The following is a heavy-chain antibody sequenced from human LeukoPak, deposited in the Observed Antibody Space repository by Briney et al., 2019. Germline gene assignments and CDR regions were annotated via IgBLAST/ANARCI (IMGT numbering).Heavy chain of an antibody. V-gene: IGHV3-30*14. CDR3: ARGRGSSWYDYYFDY. D-gene: IGHD6-13*01. CDR1: GFTFSSYA. CDR2: ISYDGSNK. J-gene: IGHJ4*02. Sequence: GGSLRLSCAASGFTFSSYAMHWVRQAPGKGLEWVAVISYDGSNKYYADSVKGRFTISRDIPKNTLYLQMNSLRGEDTAVYYCARGRGSSWYDYYFDYWGQGTLVTVSS.